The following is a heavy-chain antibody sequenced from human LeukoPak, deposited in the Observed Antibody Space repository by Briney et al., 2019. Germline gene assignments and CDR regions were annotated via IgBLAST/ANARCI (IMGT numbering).Heavy chain of an antibody. CDR3: ARRMGGSYYERGLVF. CDR2: ISAYNGNT. D-gene: IGHD1-26*01. J-gene: IGHJ4*02. Sequence: GASVKLSCKASGYTFTSYGISWVRQAPGQGLEWMGWISAYNGNTNYAQKLQGRVTMTTDTSTSAAYMELTSLRSDDTAVYYCARRMGGSYYERGLVFWGQGTLVTVSS. V-gene: IGHV1-18*01. CDR1: GYTFTSYG.